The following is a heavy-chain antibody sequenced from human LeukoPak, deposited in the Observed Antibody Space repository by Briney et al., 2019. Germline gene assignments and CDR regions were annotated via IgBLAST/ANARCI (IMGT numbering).Heavy chain of an antibody. D-gene: IGHD1-26*01. J-gene: IGHJ4*02. CDR3: AKRDTTY. Sequence: PGVSLRLSCAASGFTFTSYAMSWVRQAPGKGLEWVSAISDSGGSTYYADSVEGRFTISRDNSMNTLYLQMNSLRAEDTAIYYCAKRDTTYWGQGTLVTVSS. CDR1: GFTFTSYA. V-gene: IGHV3-23*01. CDR2: ISDSGGST.